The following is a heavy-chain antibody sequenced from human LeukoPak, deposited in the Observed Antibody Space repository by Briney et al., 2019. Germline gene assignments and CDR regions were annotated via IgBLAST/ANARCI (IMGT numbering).Heavy chain of an antibody. Sequence: SETLSLTRAVSGGSFSGYYWSWIRQPPGKGLEWIGEINHSGSTNYNPSLKSRVAMSLDTSKNQFSLKLSSVTAADTAVYYCDVYYYDSSGYYRVDYWGQGTLVTVSS. V-gene: IGHV4-34*01. CDR2: INHSGST. CDR1: GGSFSGYY. CDR3: DVYYYDSSGYYRVDY. D-gene: IGHD3-22*01. J-gene: IGHJ4*02.